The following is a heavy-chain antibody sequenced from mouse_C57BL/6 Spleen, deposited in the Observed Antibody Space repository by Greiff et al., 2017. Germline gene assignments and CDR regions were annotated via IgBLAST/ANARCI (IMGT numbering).Heavy chain of an antibody. V-gene: IGHV1-82*01. J-gene: IGHJ1*03. CDR1: GYAFSSSW. CDR2: IYPGDGDT. Sequence: QVQLQQPGPELVKPGASVKISCKASGYAFSSSWMNWVKQRPGQGLEWIGRIYPGDGDTNYNGKFKGKATLTADTSSSTAYMQLSSLTSEVSAVYFCARYDGYYWYFDVWGTGTTVTGSS. D-gene: IGHD2-2*01. CDR3: ARYDGYYWYFDV.